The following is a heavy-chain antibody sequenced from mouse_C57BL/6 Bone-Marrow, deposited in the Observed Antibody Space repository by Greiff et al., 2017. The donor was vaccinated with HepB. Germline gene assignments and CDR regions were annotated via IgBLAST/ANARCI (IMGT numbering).Heavy chain of an antibody. CDR3: ARQGAQAKGFAY. CDR2: ISNGGGST. Sequence: EVKLVESGGGLVQPGGSLKLSCAASGFTFSDYYMYWVRQTPEKRLEWVAYISNGGGSTYYPDTVKGRFTISRDNAKNTLYLQMSRLKSEDTAMYYCARQGAQAKGFAYWGQGTLVTVSA. CDR1: GFTFSDYY. V-gene: IGHV5-12*01. D-gene: IGHD3-2*02. J-gene: IGHJ3*01.